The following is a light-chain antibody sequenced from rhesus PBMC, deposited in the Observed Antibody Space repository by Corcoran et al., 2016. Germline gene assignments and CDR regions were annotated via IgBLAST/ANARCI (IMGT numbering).Light chain of an antibody. CDR3: QQHNTYPLT. CDR2: DAS. J-gene: IGKJ4*01. CDR1: QGINKE. Sequence: GDRVTVTCRASQGINKELSWYQQKPGKAPRLLIYDASTLQNGVPSRFRGSGSGTEFTLTISGLQPEDFATYYWQQHNTYPLTVGGGTKVELK. V-gene: IGKV1-94*01.